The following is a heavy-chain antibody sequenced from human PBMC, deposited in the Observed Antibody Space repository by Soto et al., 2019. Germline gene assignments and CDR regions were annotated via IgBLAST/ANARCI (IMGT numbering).Heavy chain of an antibody. CDR1: GFTFSSYG. D-gene: IGHD5-12*01. CDR3: ARGGGYSGYDLDY. CDR2: IWYDGSNK. Sequence: QVQLVESGRGVVQPGRSLRLSCAASGFTFSSYGMHWVRQAPGKGLEWVAVIWYDGSNKYYADSVKGRFTISRDNSKNTLYLQMNSLRAEDTAVYYCARGGGYSGYDLDYWGQGTLVTVSS. J-gene: IGHJ4*02. V-gene: IGHV3-33*01.